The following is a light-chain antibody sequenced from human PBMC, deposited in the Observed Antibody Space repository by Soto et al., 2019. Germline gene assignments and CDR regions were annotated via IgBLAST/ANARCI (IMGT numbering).Light chain of an antibody. CDR3: QYYDSFRT. CDR2: GAS. CDR1: QSVDSTY. V-gene: IGKV3-20*01. J-gene: IGKJ1*01. Sequence: PGERATLSCRASQSVDSTYLTWYQQKPGQAPRLLIYGASGRATGVPDRFSGSGSETDFTLTISRLEPEDFAVYFCQYYDSFRTFGQGTKVDIK.